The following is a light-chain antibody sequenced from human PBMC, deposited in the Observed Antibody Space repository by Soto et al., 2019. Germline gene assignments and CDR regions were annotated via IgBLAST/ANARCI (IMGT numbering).Light chain of an antibody. J-gene: IGKJ5*01. Sequence: DIQMTQSPSTLSASVGDRVTITCRAIQSVSSWLAWYQQKPGKAPYLLIYKASTLESGVPSRFSGSGSGPEFTLTISSLQPEDFATYYCQQLLSYPITFGQGTRLE. V-gene: IGKV1-5*03. CDR3: QQLLSYPIT. CDR1: QSVSSW. CDR2: KAS.